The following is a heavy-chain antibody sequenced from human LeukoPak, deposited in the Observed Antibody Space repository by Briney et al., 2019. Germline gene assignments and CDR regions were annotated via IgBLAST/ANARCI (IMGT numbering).Heavy chain of an antibody. CDR3: ARAGYGDPHFDF. CDR2: ISSSGSNI. CDR1: GFTFSTYE. D-gene: IGHD4-17*01. V-gene: IGHV3-48*03. Sequence: QAGGSLRLSCVPSGFTFSTYEMSWVRRAPGKGLEWVSYISSSGSNIYYADSVKGRVTVSRDNAKNSLYLQMNSLRAEDTAAYYCARAGYGDPHFDFWGQGTLVTVSS. J-gene: IGHJ4*02.